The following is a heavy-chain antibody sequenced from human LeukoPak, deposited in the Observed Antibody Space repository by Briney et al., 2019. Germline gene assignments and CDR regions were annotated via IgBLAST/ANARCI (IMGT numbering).Heavy chain of an antibody. CDR3: ARTPFGHGYSGYDPTEFDY. CDR1: GYTFTSYA. D-gene: IGHD5-12*01. CDR2: INTNTGNP. J-gene: IGHJ4*02. V-gene: IGHV7-4-1*02. Sequence: ASVKVSCKASGYTFTSYAMNWVRQAPGQGLEWMGWINTNTGNPTYAQGFTGRFVFSLDTSVSTAYLQISSLKAEGTAVYYCARTPFGHGYSGYDPTEFDYWGQGTLVTVSS.